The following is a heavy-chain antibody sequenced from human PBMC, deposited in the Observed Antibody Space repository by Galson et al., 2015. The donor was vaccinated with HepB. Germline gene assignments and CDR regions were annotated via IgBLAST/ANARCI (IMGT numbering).Heavy chain of an antibody. J-gene: IGHJ6*03. CDR2: ISRSSRIR. D-gene: IGHD6-19*01. Sequence: SLRLSCAASGFSLSDYSLNWVRQAPGKGLEWISFISRSSRIRYYADSVEGRFTISRDSAKNSLYLQMNSLRVEDTAIYYCAKVAGWLGRNYYMDVWGQGTMVTVSS. CDR3: AKVAGWLGRNYYMDV. CDR1: GFSLSDYS. V-gene: IGHV3-48*01.